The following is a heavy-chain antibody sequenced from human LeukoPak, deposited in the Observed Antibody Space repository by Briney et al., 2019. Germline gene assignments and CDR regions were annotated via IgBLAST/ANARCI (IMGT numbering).Heavy chain of an antibody. J-gene: IGHJ5*02. D-gene: IGHD3-22*01. CDR1: GFTFSDYY. Sequence: GGSLRLSCAASGFTFSDYYMSWIRQAPGKGLEWVSYISSSGSTIYYADSVKGRFTISRDNAKNSLYLQMNSLRAEDTAVYYCARRGDSSGYYYEYNWFGPWGQGTLVTVSS. CDR3: ARRGDSSGYYYEYNWFGP. V-gene: IGHV3-11*01. CDR2: ISSSGSTI.